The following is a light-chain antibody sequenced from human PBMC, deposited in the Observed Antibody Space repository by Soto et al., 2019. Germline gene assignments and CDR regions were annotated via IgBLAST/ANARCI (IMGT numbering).Light chain of an antibody. CDR1: SSDVGGYNF. CDR3: CSYAGSYTLL. V-gene: IGLV2-11*01. J-gene: IGLJ2*01. CDR2: DVS. Sequence: QSALTQPRSVSGSPGQSVTISCTGTSSDVGGYNFVSWYQQHPGKAPKLIISDVSVRPSGVPDRFSGSKSANTASLSISGLQGEDEAEYFCCSYAGSYTLLFGGGTKVTVL.